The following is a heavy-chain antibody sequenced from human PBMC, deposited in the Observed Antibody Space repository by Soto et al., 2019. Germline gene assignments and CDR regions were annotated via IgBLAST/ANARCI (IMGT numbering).Heavy chain of an antibody. J-gene: IGHJ5*02. V-gene: IGHV4-39*01. D-gene: IGHD2-15*01. Sequence: SETLSLTCTVSGGSISSSSYYWGWIRQPPGKGLEWIGSIYYSGGTYYNPSLKSRVTISVDTSKNQFSLKLSSVTAADTAVYYCARQSVVVVAATYNWFDPWGQGTLVTVSS. CDR1: GGSISSSSYY. CDR3: ARQSVVVVAATYNWFDP. CDR2: IYYSGGT.